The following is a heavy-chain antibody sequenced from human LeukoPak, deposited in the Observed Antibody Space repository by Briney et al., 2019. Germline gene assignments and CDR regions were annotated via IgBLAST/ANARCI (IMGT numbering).Heavy chain of an antibody. V-gene: IGHV3-74*01. CDR3: AGAGRVRNDLDI. D-gene: IGHD1-14*01. J-gene: IGHJ3*02. CDR2: INNDGSST. Sequence: PGGSLRLSCAASGFTFTRYWMHWVRQVPGKGLVWASRINNDGSSTNYADSVKGRFTISRDNARNTLHLQMNSLTAEDTAVYYCAGAGRVRNDLDIWGQGTMVTVSS. CDR1: GFTFTRYW.